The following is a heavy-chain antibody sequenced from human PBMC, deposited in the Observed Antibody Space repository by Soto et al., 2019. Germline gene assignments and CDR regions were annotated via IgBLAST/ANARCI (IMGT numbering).Heavy chain of an antibody. D-gene: IGHD2-15*01. CDR3: ARDRSGGSPVYFDY. CDR1: GGTFSSYA. CDR2: IIPIFGTA. V-gene: IGHV1-69*13. J-gene: IGHJ4*02. Sequence: SVKVSCKASGGTFSSYAISWVRQAPGQGLEWMGGIIPIFGTANYAQKFQGSVTITADESTSTAYMELSSLRSEDTAVYYCARDRSGGSPVYFDYWGQGTLVTVSS.